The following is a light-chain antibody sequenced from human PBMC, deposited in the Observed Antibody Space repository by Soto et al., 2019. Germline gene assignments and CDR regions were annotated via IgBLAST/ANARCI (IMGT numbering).Light chain of an antibody. CDR3: QSSDSSLSGTYV. CDR2: GNS. Sequence: QPVLTQPPSVSGAPGQRVTISCTGSSSNIGAGYDVHGNQQLPGTAPKLLIYGNSNRPSGVPDRFSGSKSGTSASLAITGLQAEYEADYYCQSSDSSLSGTYVFGTGTKLTVL. CDR1: SSNIGAGYD. V-gene: IGLV1-40*01. J-gene: IGLJ1*01.